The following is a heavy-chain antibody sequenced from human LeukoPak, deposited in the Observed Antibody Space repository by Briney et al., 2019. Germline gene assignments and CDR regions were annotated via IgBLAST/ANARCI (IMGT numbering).Heavy chain of an antibody. CDR1: GFTFSSYW. CDR2: INTDGSST. J-gene: IGHJ3*02. D-gene: IGHD3-16*01. CDR3: AKTRGSYAWGFDI. Sequence: GGSLRLSCAASGFTFSSYWMHWVRQAPGKGLVWVSRINTDGSSTSYADSVKGRFTISRDNAKNSLYLQMNSLRVEDMALYYCAKTRGSYAWGFDIWGQGTMVTVSS. V-gene: IGHV3-74*01.